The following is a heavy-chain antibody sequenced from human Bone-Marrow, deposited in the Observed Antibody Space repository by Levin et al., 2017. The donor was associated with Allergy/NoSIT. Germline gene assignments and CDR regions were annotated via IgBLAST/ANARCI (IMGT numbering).Heavy chain of an antibody. J-gene: IGHJ4*02. D-gene: IGHD1-14*01. CDR1: GFTFSSYG. CDR2: IWYDGSNK. V-gene: IGHV3-33*01. Sequence: HPGGSLRLSCAASGFTFSSYGMHWVRQAPGKGLEWVAVIWYDGSNKYYADSVKGRFTISRDNSKNTLYLQMNSLRAEDTAVYYCARGPDEYYFDYWGQGTLVTVSS. CDR3: ARGPDEYYFDY.